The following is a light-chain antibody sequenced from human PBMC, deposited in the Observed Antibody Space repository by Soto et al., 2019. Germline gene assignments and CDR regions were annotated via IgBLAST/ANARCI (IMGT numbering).Light chain of an antibody. CDR2: RAS. J-gene: IGKJ1*01. V-gene: IGKV3-15*01. CDR3: QQYQNLWT. Sequence: IVMTQSPATLSVSPGERATLSCSAGQTIYMNVACDQQRPGQAPRLLIYRASTRATGVPARFSGSGSGTEFTLTISGLQSEDFALHYCQQYQNLWTFGQGTKVDI. CDR1: QTIYMN.